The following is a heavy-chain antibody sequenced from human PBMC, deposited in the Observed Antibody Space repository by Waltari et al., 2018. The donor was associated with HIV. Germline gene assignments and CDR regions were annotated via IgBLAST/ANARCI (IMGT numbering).Heavy chain of an antibody. D-gene: IGHD3-10*01. Sequence: QVQLVQSGSELKAPGASVKVSCKASGYTFTTYGINWVRQAPGQGLEWMGWIHTKTGNPTYAQVFTGRFVFSLDTSVTSAYLQITSLRSEDTAVYYCGRSPGRSVDYWGQGTLVTVFS. J-gene: IGHJ4*02. CDR1: GYTFTTYG. CDR3: GRSPGRSVDY. CDR2: IHTKTGNP. V-gene: IGHV7-4-1*02.